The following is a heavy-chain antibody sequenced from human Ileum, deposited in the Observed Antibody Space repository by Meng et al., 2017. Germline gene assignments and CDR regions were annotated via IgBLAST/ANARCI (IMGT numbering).Heavy chain of an antibody. CDR1: GASISSYY. Sequence: QVQLQESGPGLAKPSETLSLTCTVSGASISSYYWTWIRQPPGKGLDWIGYIYYSGSTNYNPSLKSRITMSVDTSKNQVSLKLSSVTAADAAVYYCARYGGSGSYWHFDPWGRGTLVTVSS. D-gene: IGHD3-10*01. V-gene: IGHV4-59*12. CDR2: IYYSGST. J-gene: IGHJ2*01. CDR3: ARYGGSGSYWHFDP.